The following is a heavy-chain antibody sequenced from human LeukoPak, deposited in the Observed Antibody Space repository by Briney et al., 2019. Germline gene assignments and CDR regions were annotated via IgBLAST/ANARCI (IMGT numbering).Heavy chain of an antibody. CDR1: KFTFSTYA. J-gene: IGHJ4*02. CDR3: ARADYYTSGTYRYYFDY. D-gene: IGHD3-10*01. Sequence: GRSLRLSCAASKFTFSTYAMHWVRQAPGKGLEWVALISSDGNKKYHAESVKGRFTIPGENSNNTLYLQMNSLRPEDTAVYYCARADYYTSGTYRYYFDYWGQGTLVTVSS. CDR2: ISSDGNKK. V-gene: IGHV3-30-3*01.